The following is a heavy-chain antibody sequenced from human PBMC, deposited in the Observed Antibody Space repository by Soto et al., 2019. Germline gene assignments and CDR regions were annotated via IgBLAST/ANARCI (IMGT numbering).Heavy chain of an antibody. CDR3: ARAKAYDFWSGYLPRGYYGMDV. V-gene: IGHV1-69*13. D-gene: IGHD3-3*01. CDR2: IIPIFGTA. J-gene: IGHJ6*02. Sequence: SLKVSCKAPGGTFSIYAISWVRQAPGQGLEWKGGIIPIFGTANYAQKFQGRVTITADESTSTAYMELSSLRSEDTAVYYCARAKAYDFWSGYLPRGYYGMDVWGQGTTVTVSS. CDR1: GGTFSIYA.